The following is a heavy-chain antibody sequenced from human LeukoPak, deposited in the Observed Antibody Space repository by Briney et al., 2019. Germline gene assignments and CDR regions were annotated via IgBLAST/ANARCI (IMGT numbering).Heavy chain of an antibody. J-gene: IGHJ2*01. CDR2: TYWDDDK. Sequence: SGPTLVKPTQTLTLTCTFSGFSLSTRGVGVGWIRQPPGKALEWLALTYWDDDKRYSPSLKSRLTITKDTSKNQVVLTMTNMDPVDTATYYCARWVYCSGGSCPVAAWYLDLWGRGTLVTVSS. CDR1: GFSLSTRGVG. V-gene: IGHV2-5*02. D-gene: IGHD2-15*01. CDR3: ARWVYCSGGSCPVAAWYLDL.